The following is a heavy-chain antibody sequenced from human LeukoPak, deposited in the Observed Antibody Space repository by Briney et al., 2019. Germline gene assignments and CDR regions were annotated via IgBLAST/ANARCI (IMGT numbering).Heavy chain of an antibody. CDR3: ARAVMVSLGFDSRCYSQD. D-gene: IGHD3-22*01. CDR2: ISSSGTNT. J-gene: IGHJ4*02. CDR1: GFTFSDYY. V-gene: IGHV3-11*06. Sequence: GGSLRLSCAASGFTFSDYYMSWIRQAPGKGLEWVSYISSSGTNTEYAGSVKGRFTISKDNAKNSLYMQMNRLREEDTAVYYCARAVMVSLGFDSRCYSQDWGQGSLVTVSS.